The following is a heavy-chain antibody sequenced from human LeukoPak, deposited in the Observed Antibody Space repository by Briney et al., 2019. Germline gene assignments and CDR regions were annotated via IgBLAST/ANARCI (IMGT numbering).Heavy chain of an antibody. CDR2: FYYSGST. CDR3: ARWNWGRYYFDY. Sequence: PSETLSLTCTVVSGGSISSSSYYWGWIRQPPGKGLEWIGSFYYSGSTYYNPSLKSRVTISADTSKNQFSLKLSSVTAADTAVYYCARWNWGRYYFDYWGQGTLVTVSS. J-gene: IGHJ4*02. D-gene: IGHD7-27*01. CDR1: GGSISSSSYY. V-gene: IGHV4-39*01.